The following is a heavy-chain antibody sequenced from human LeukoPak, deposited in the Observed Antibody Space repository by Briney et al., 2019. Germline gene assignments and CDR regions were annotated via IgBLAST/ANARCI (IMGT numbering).Heavy chain of an antibody. CDR3: ARRTKDYYYYYMDV. J-gene: IGHJ6*03. Sequence: SETLSLTCTVSGGSISSYYWSWIRQPPGKGLEWIGYIYYSGSTNYKPSLKSRVTISVETSKNQFSLKLRSVTAADTAVYYCARRTKDYYYYYMDVWGKGTTVTISS. V-gene: IGHV4-59*01. CDR2: IYYSGST. D-gene: IGHD2-8*01. CDR1: GGSISSYY.